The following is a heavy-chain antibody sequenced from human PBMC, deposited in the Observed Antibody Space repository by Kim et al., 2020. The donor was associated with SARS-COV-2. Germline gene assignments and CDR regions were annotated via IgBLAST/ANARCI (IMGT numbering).Heavy chain of an antibody. CDR3: SKHTYFCDCPDY. D-gene: IGHD2-21*01. CDR1: GFTFDHYA. J-gene: IGHJ4*01. Sequence: SLRLSCAASGFTFDHYAMHWVRQAPGKGLEWVSVMRWNGGSIAYADSVKGRFTISRDNAKNSLYLQMNRLRAADTALYYCSKHTYFCDCPDY. V-gene: IGHV3-9*01. CDR2: MRWNGGSI.